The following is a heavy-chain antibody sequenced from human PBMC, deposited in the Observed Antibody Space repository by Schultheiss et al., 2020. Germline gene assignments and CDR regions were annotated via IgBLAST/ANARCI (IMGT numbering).Heavy chain of an antibody. CDR1: GFTFDDYA. CDR2: ISGSGGST. Sequence: GGSLRLSCAASGFTFDDYAMHWVRQAPGKGLEWVSGISGSGGSTYYADSVKGRFTISRDNSNNTLYLQLNNLRAEDTAVYYCAKGDNWNPHYFDYWGQGTLVTVSS. V-gene: IGHV3-23*01. J-gene: IGHJ4*02. CDR3: AKGDNWNPHYFDY. D-gene: IGHD1-20*01.